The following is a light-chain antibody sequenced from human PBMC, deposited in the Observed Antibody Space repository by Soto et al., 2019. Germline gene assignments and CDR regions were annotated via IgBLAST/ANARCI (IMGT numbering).Light chain of an antibody. Sequence: EIVMTQSPATLSVSPGETATLSCRASQSVSSNLAWYQQRPNQAPRLLIFDAIRRAAGIPDRFSGSGSGTDFTLTISRLEPEDFAVYFCQYFGTSPVIVFGGGTKVDMK. J-gene: IGKJ4*01. CDR1: QSVSSN. CDR3: QYFGTSPVIV. V-gene: IGKV3D-15*01. CDR2: DAI.